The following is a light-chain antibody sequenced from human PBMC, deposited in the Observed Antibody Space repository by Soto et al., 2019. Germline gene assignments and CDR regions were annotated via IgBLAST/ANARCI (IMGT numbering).Light chain of an antibody. Sequence: EIVLTQSPGTLSLFPGERATLSCRATQSVNSDYLAWYQQKPGQAPRLLIYIASRGATGIPDRFSGSGSGTDFTLTINRLEPEDFAVYYCQQYGTSPWTFGQGTKVENK. V-gene: IGKV3-20*01. CDR1: QSVNSDY. CDR3: QQYGTSPWT. CDR2: IAS. J-gene: IGKJ1*01.